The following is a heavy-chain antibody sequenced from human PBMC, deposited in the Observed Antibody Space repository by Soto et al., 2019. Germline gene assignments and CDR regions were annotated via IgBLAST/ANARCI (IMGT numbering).Heavy chain of an antibody. V-gene: IGHV4-30-4*01. CDR3: ARGVSAYYYDSSGYYYDY. Sequence: SETLSLTCTVSGGSIISGDYYWIWIRQPPGKGLEWIGYIYYSGSTYYNPSLKSRVTISVDTSKNQFSLKLSSVTAADTAVYYCARGVSAYYYDSSGYYYDYWGQGTLVTVSS. D-gene: IGHD3-22*01. CDR2: IYYSGST. CDR1: GGSIISGDYY. J-gene: IGHJ4*02.